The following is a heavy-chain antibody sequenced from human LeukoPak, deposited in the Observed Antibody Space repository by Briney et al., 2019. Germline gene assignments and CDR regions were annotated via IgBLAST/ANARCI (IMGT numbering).Heavy chain of an antibody. Sequence: GGSLRLSCVVSGFSFSSSGMHWVRQAPGKGLEWVAVISYDGSDKYYADSVKGRFTISRDNSRNTPYLQVNSLRAEDTAVYYCAKDLDYWGQGTLVTVSS. CDR1: GFSFSSSG. CDR2: ISYDGSDK. V-gene: IGHV3-30*18. J-gene: IGHJ4*02. CDR3: AKDLDY.